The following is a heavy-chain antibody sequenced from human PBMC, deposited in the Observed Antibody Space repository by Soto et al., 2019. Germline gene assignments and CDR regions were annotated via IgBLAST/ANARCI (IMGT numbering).Heavy chain of an antibody. J-gene: IGHJ6*02. D-gene: IGHD2-2*01. V-gene: IGHV3-23*01. CDR2: VSAIGGGT. CDR1: GFTFSSYA. Sequence: GALRGSCAASGFTFSSYAMNWVRQAPGKGLEWVAGVSAIGGGTSYADSVKGRFTISRDNSKDTLYLQMNSLRAEDTAVYYCAKSSSRAHYYAMDVWGQGTTVTVSS. CDR3: AKSSSRAHYYAMDV.